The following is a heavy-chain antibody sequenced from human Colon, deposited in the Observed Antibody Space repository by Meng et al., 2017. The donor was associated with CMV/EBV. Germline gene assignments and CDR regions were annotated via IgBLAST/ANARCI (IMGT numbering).Heavy chain of an antibody. CDR2: IDSSGA. J-gene: IGHJ4*02. CDR3: ARVEGWARPFDY. D-gene: IGHD3-3*01. CDR1: GFTFSSYA. Sequence: GGSLRLSCAASGFTFSSYAMSWVRQTPGKGLEWVSTIDSSGAYIADSVKGRFTVSRDNSNNTLYLQMNSLRPEDTAVYYCARVEGWARPFDYWGQGTLVTVSS. V-gene: IGHV3-23*05.